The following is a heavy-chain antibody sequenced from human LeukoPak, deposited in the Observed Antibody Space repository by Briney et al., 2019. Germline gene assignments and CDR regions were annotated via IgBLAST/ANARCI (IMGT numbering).Heavy chain of an antibody. J-gene: IGHJ3*02. D-gene: IGHD3-22*01. CDR3: ASLYYYDSSGYYGNDAFDI. CDR2: INPNSGGT. CDR1: GYTFTGYY. V-gene: IGHV1-2*02. Sequence: GASLKVSCKASGYTFTGYYMHWVRQAPGQGLEWMGWINPNSGGTNYAQKFQGRVTMTRDTSISTAYMELSRLRSDDTAVYYCASLYYYDSSGYYGNDAFDIWGQGTMVTVSS.